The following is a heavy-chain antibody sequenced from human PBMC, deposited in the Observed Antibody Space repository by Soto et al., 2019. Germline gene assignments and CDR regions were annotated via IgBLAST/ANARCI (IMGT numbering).Heavy chain of an antibody. J-gene: IGHJ6*02. D-gene: IGHD2-2*01. Sequence: GGSLRLSCAASGFTVSSNYMSWVRQAPGKGLEWVSVTYSGGSTYYADSVKGRFTISRDNSKNTLYLQMNSLRAEDTAVYYCAKAVGMSKSPGSYQLPRHYYYGMDVWGQGTTVTVSS. V-gene: IGHV3-53*01. CDR3: AKAVGMSKSPGSYQLPRHYYYGMDV. CDR2: TYSGGST. CDR1: GFTVSSNY.